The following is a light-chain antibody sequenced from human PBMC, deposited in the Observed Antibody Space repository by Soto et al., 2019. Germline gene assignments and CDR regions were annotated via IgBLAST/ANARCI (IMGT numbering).Light chain of an antibody. V-gene: IGLV2-11*01. Sequence: QSVLTQPRSGSGSPGQSVTISCTGTSSDVGGYNYVSWYQQHPGKAPKLMIYDVSKRPSGVPDRFSGSKSGNTASLTISGLQAEDEADYYCCSYAGSHYVFVTGTKLTVL. CDR3: CSYAGSHYV. J-gene: IGLJ1*01. CDR2: DVS. CDR1: SSDVGGYNY.